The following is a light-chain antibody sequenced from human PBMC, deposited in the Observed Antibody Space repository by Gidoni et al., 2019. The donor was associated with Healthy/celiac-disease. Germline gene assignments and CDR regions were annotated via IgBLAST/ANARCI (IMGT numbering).Light chain of an antibody. Sequence: QSVLTQPPSVSGAPGQRVTISCTGSSSNIGAGYDVHWYQQLPGPAPKLLIYGNNNRPSGVPDRFSGSKSGTSASLAVTGLQAEDEADYYCQSYDSSLSGVIFGGGTKLTVL. J-gene: IGLJ2*01. CDR3: QSYDSSLSGVI. CDR2: GNN. V-gene: IGLV1-40*01. CDR1: SSNIGAGYD.